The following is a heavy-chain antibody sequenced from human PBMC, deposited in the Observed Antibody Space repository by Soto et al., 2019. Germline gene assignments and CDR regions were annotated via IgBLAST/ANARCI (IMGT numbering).Heavy chain of an antibody. D-gene: IGHD6-19*01. J-gene: IGHJ3*02. Sequence: EVQLVESGGGLVQPGRSLRLSCAASGFTFDDYAMHWVRQAPGKGLEWVSGISWNSGSIGYADSVKGRFTISRDNAKNSPYLQMNSLRAEDTALYYCAKSKWLEAFDIWGQGTMVTVSS. CDR3: AKSKWLEAFDI. CDR1: GFTFDDYA. CDR2: ISWNSGSI. V-gene: IGHV3-9*01.